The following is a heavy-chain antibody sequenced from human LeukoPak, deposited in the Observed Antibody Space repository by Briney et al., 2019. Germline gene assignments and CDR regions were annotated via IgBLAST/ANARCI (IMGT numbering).Heavy chain of an antibody. V-gene: IGHV3-74*01. CDR3: STGSGHAFDI. CDR1: GFTFSSYW. Sequence: PGGSLRLSCAASGFTFSSYWMHWVRQVPGKGLVWVSRINSDGSSTSYADSVKGRFTISRDNAKNTLYVQMNSLRAEDTAVYYCSTGSGHAFDIWGRGTMVTVSP. CDR2: INSDGSST. J-gene: IGHJ3*02. D-gene: IGHD3-10*01.